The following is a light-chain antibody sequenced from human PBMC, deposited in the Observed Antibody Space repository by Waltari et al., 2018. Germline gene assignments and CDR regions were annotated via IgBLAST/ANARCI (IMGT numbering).Light chain of an antibody. J-gene: IGKJ4*01. Sequence: EIVLTQSPATLSLSPGERATLSCRASHSVREYLAWYQQRPGQAPRLLIYDASNRATGVPARFSGTGYETDFTLTINNLEPEDFAVYYCQQRISRPLTFGGGSKVEIK. V-gene: IGKV3-11*01. CDR2: DAS. CDR3: QQRISRPLT. CDR1: HSVREY.